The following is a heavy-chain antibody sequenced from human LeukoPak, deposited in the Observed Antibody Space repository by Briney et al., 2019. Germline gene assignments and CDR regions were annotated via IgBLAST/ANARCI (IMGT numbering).Heavy chain of an antibody. D-gene: IGHD3-22*01. CDR1: GFTFSSHG. Sequence: GGSLRLSCAASGFTFSSHGMHWVRQAPGKGLEWVAVIWYDGSNKYYADSVKGRFTISRDNSKNTLYLQMNSLRVEDTAVYYCARGSYYYDSSGYLDYWGQGTLVTVSS. CDR3: ARGSYYYDSSGYLDY. J-gene: IGHJ4*02. V-gene: IGHV3-33*01. CDR2: IWYDGSNK.